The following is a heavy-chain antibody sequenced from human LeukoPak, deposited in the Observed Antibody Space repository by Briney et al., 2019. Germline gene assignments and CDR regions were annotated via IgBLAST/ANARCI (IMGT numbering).Heavy chain of an antibody. CDR3: ASVLRYFDWLSWYFDY. CDR2: IYYSGGT. V-gene: IGHV4-39*01. Sequence: SETLSLTCTVSGGSISSSSYYWGWIRQPPGKGLEWIGSIYYSGGTYYNPSLKSRVTISVDTSKNQFSPKLSSVTAADTAVYYCASVLRYFDWLSWYFDYWGQGTLVTVSS. CDR1: GGSISSSSYY. J-gene: IGHJ4*02. D-gene: IGHD3-9*01.